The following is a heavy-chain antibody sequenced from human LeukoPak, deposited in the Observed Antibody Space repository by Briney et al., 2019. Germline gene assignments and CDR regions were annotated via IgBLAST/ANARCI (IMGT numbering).Heavy chain of an antibody. CDR1: GGSISSYY. Sequence: SETLSLTCTVSGGSISSYYWSWIRQPPGKGLDWIGNIYHSGSTNYNPSLKSRVTISLDTSKIQFSLRLSSVTAADTAVYYCARVVANSYVDYWGQGTLVTVSS. J-gene: IGHJ4*02. CDR3: ARVVANSYVDY. D-gene: IGHD5-18*01. V-gene: IGHV4-59*01. CDR2: IYHSGST.